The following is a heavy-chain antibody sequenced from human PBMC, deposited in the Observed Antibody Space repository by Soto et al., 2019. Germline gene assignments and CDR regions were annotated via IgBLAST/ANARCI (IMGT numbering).Heavy chain of an antibody. CDR2: ISGSSRYT. J-gene: IGHJ4*02. CDR1: GFNFGDHY. D-gene: IGHD6-19*01. V-gene: IGHV3-11*06. Sequence: PGGSLRLSCAASGFNFGDHYMNWVRQAPGKGLEWVSYISGSSRYTNFADSVKGRFTISRDNAKNSLYLQMNSLRVEDTAVYYCARHTSGWHYYDYWGQGTPVTVSS. CDR3: ARHTSGWHYYDY.